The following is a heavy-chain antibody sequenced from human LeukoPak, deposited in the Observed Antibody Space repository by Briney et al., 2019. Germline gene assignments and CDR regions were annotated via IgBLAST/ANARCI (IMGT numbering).Heavy chain of an antibody. CDR2: ISAYNGNT. J-gene: IGHJ4*02. CDR3: AREAGYGDYVMGGYYFDY. Sequence: ASVKVSCKASGYTFTSYGISWVRQAPGQGLEWMGWISAYNGNTNYAQKLQGRVTMTTDTSTSTAYMELSSLRSEDTAVYYCAREAGYGDYVMGGYYFDYWGQGTLVTVSS. V-gene: IGHV1-18*01. D-gene: IGHD4-17*01. CDR1: GYTFTSYG.